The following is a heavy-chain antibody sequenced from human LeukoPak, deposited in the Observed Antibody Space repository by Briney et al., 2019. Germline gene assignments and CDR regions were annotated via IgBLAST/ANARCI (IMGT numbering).Heavy chain of an antibody. CDR3: AREVAVAGTPFGWFDP. V-gene: IGHV1-69*13. CDR2: IIPIFGTA. CDR1: GGTFSSYA. Sequence: SVKVSCKASGGTFSSYAINWVRQAPGQGLEWMGGIIPIFGTANYAQKFQGRVTITADESTSTAYMELSSLRSEDTAVYYCAREVAVAGTPFGWFDPWGQGTLVTVSS. D-gene: IGHD6-19*01. J-gene: IGHJ5*02.